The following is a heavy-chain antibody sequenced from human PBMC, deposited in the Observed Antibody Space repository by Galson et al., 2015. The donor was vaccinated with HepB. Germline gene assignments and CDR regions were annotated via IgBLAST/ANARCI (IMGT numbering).Heavy chain of an antibody. D-gene: IGHD2-15*01. CDR1: GYTFTGYY. J-gene: IGHJ5*02. CDR3: AREGVVVVAATPGFDP. Sequence: SVKVSCKASGYTFTGYYMHWVRQATGQGLEWMGWMNPNSGNTGYAQKFQGRVTMTRNTSISTAYMELSSLRSEDTAVYYCAREGVVVVAATPGFDPWGQGTLVTVSS. CDR2: MNPNSGNT. V-gene: IGHV1-8*02.